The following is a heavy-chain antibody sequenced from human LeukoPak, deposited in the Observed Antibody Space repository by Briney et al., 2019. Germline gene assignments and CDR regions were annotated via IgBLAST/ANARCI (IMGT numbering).Heavy chain of an antibody. D-gene: IGHD3-16*02. CDR1: GFTFSNYW. CDR2: INSDASTT. CDR3: VRDYDYPWGSYRYDAFDV. V-gene: IGHV3-74*01. J-gene: IGHJ3*01. Sequence: GGSLRLSCAASGFTFSNYWMHWVRQAPGKELVWVSHINSDASTTTYADFVKGRFTISRDNAKNAPYLQMNSLGAEDTAVYYCVRDYDYPWGSYRYDAFDVWGQGTVVTVSS.